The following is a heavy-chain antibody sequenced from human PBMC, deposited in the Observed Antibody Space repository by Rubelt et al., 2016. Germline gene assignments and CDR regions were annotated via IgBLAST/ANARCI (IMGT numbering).Heavy chain of an antibody. Sequence: QVQLQESGPGLVKPSETLSLTCTVSGGSISSYYWSWIRQPPGKGLEWIGYIYYSGSTNYNPSLKSRVTISVDTSKNQFSRKLSSVTAVDTAVYYCARGRKAVDCWGQGTLVTVSS. CDR3: ARGRKAVDC. CDR1: GGSISSYY. CDR2: IYYSGST. V-gene: IGHV4-59*01. J-gene: IGHJ4*02.